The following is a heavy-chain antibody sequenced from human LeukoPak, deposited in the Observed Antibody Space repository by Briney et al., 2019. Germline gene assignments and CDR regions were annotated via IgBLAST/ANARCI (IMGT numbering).Heavy chain of an antibody. V-gene: IGHV3-30*04. Sequence: PGGSLRLSCAASGFTFSTYAMHWVRQAPGKGLEWVAVISYDGSNKYYADSVKGRFTISRDNAKNSLYLQMNSLRAEDTAVYYCARDGSISWRWGQGTLVTVSS. D-gene: IGHD3-3*01. J-gene: IGHJ4*02. CDR1: GFTFSTYA. CDR2: ISYDGSNK. CDR3: ARDGSISWR.